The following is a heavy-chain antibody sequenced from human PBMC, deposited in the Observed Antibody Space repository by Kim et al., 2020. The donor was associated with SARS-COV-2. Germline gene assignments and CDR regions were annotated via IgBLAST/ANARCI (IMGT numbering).Heavy chain of an antibody. V-gene: IGHV4-4*07. J-gene: IGHJ3*02. D-gene: IGHD3-9*01. CDR3: AGDALGYYDILTGYRNINDAFDI. Sequence: SETLSLTCTVSGGSISSYYWSWIRQPAGKGLEWIGRIYTSGSTNYNPSLKSRVTMSVDTSKNQFSLKLSSVPAADTAVYYCAGDALGYYDILTGYRNINDAFDIWGQGTLVTVSS. CDR1: GGSISSYY. CDR2: IYTSGST.